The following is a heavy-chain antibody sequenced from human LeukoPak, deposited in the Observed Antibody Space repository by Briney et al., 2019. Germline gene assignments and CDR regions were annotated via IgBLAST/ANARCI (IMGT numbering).Heavy chain of an antibody. CDR2: ISGSGGST. D-gene: IGHD6-13*01. J-gene: IGHJ1*01. V-gene: IGHV3-23*01. CDR1: GFTFSSYA. Sequence: GGSLRLSCAASGFTFSSYAMSWVRQAPGKGLEWVSAISGSGGSTYYADSVKGRFTISRDNSKNTLYLQMNSMRAEDTAVYCCSKEYSSSWCIQHWGQGTLVTVSS. CDR3: SKEYSSSWCIQH.